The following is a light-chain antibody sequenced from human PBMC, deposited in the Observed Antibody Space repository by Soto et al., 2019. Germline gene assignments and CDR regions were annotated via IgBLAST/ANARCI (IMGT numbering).Light chain of an antibody. CDR2: GAS. V-gene: IGKV1-27*01. J-gene: IGKJ1*01. CDR1: QGISEY. Sequence: DIQMAQSPSSLSASIGDRVTITCRASQGISEYLAWYQQRPGNAPNLLIYGASSLQSGVPSRFSGSGSGTHFTLTISSLQPEDVATYYCHSYESIPRTFGQGTTVEIK. CDR3: HSYESIPRT.